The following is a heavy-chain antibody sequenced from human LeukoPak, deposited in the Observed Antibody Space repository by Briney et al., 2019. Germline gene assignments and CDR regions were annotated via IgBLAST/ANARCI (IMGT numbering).Heavy chain of an antibody. CDR1: GFTFSNVW. V-gene: IGHV3-15*01. J-gene: IGHJ4*02. CDR2: IKSQSNGGTT. D-gene: IGHD2-15*01. CDR3: SSTLGY. Sequence: GSLRLSCAASGFTFSNVWLMWVRQAPGKGLEWVGRIKSQSNGGTTDYAAPVKGRFTISRDDSKSTLYLQMDRLKTEGTAMYYCSSTLGYWGQGTLVIVSS.